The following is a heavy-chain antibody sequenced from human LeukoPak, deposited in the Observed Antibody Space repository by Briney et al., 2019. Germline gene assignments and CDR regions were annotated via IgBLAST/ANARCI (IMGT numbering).Heavy chain of an antibody. V-gene: IGHV5-51*01. CDR3: ARQTPNQYGMDV. CDR2: IYPDDSNP. Sequence: GESLKISCKGSGYSFTNYLIGWVRQMPRKGLELLGIIYPDDSNPRYSPSFQGHVTISVDKSISTAYLQWSSLKASDTAMYYCARQTPNQYGMDVWGQGTTVTVSS. J-gene: IGHJ6*02. CDR1: GYSFTNYL.